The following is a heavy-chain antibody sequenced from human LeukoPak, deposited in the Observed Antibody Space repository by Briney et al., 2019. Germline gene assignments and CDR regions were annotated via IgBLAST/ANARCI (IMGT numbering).Heavy chain of an antibody. D-gene: IGHD3-16*02. CDR1: GESISGFY. CDR3: ARAGNYDYVWGSYRYLDY. V-gene: IGHV4-59*01. Sequence: SETPSLTCTVSGESISGFYWTWIRQPPGKGLEWIGYIYYSGSTHYNPSLKSRVTISVDTSKNQFSLKLSSVTAADTAVYYCARAGNYDYVWGSYRYLDYWGQGTLVTVSS. CDR2: IYYSGST. J-gene: IGHJ4*02.